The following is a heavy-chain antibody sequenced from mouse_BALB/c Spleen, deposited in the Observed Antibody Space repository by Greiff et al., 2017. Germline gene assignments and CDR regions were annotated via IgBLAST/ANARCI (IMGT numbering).Heavy chain of an antibody. CDR1: GYSITSGYY. Sequence: EVKLQESGPGLVKPSQSLSLTCSVTGYSITSGYYWNWIRQFPGNKLEWMGYISYDGSNNYNPSLKNRISITRDTSKNQFFLKLNSVTTEDTATYYCARDRTMITTGYFDYWGQGTTLTVSS. J-gene: IGHJ2*01. CDR3: ARDRTMITTGYFDY. CDR2: ISYDGSN. V-gene: IGHV3-6*02. D-gene: IGHD2-4*01.